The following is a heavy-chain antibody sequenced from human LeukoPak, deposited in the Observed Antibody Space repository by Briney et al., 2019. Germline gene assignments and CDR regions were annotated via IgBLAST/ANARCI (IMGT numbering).Heavy chain of an antibody. J-gene: IGHJ4*02. CDR1: GYTFTGYY. D-gene: IGHD3-10*01. CDR2: INPNSGGT. CDR3: ARNGGSGSPYFDY. V-gene: IGHV1-2*02. Sequence: ASVKVSCKASGYTFTGYYMHWVRQAPGQGLEWMGWINPNSGGTNYAQKFQGRVTMTRDTSISTAYMELSRLRSDDTAVYYCARNGGSGSPYFDYWGQGTPVTVSS.